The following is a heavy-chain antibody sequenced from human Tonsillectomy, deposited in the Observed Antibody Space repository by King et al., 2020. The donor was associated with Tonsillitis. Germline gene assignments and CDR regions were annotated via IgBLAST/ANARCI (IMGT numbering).Heavy chain of an antibody. CDR3: ATGRYCSSPSCRYYYYGMDV. J-gene: IGHJ6*02. CDR1: GYNLNELS. V-gene: IGHV1-24*01. Sequence: QLVQSGAEVKKPGASVKVSCKVSGYNLNELSIHWVRQAPGKGIEWMGGFDPKDGERIYAQKFQGRVTMTEDTSIDTAYMELSRLRYEDTAVYYCATGRYCSSPSCRYYYYGMDVWGQGTTVTVSS. CDR2: FDPKDGER. D-gene: IGHD2-2*01.